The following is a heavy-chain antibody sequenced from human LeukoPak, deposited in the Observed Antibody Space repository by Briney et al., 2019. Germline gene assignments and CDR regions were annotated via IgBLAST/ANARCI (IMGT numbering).Heavy chain of an antibody. CDR1: GGSFSGYY. D-gene: IGHD1-26*01. CDR2: INHSGST. J-gene: IGHJ4*02. V-gene: IGHV4-34*01. CDR3: ARGGGYARRYDY. Sequence: NPSETLSLTCAVYGGSFSGYYWSWIRQPPGKGLEWIGEINHSGSTNYNPSLKSRVTISVDTSKNQFSLKLSSVTAADTAVYYCARGGGYARRYDYWGQGTLVTVSS.